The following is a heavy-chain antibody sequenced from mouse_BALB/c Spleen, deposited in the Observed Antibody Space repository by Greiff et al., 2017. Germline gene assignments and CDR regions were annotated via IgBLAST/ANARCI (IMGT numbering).Heavy chain of an antibody. D-gene: IGHD1-1*01. CDR2: ISSGSSTI. CDR3: ARKIPSFITTVVAKDYYAMDY. V-gene: IGHV5-17*02. J-gene: IGHJ4*01. Sequence: EVQGVESGGGLVQPGGSRKLSCAASGFTFSSFGMHWVRQAPEKGLEWVAYISSGSSTIYYADTVKGRFTISRDNPKNTLFLQMTSLRSEDTAMYYCARKIPSFITTVVAKDYYAMDYWGQGTSVTVSS. CDR1: GFTFSSFG.